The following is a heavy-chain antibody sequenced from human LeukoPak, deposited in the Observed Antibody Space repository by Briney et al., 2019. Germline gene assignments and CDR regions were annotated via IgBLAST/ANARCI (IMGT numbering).Heavy chain of an antibody. CDR3: ARDAGITMIVVVISSYYYGMDV. V-gene: IGHV3-48*01. CDR1: EFTFSSYS. J-gene: IGHJ6*02. Sequence: GGSLRLSCAASEFTFSSYSMNWVRQAPGKGLEWVSYITNSGNSKSYADSVKGRFTISRDNTKNSLYLQMNGLRAEDTAVYYCARDAGITMIVVVISSYYYGMDVWGQGTTVTVSS. D-gene: IGHD3-22*01. CDR2: ITNSGNSK.